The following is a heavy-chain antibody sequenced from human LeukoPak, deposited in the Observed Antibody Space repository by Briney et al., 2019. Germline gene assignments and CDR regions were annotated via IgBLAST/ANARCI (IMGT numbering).Heavy chain of an antibody. D-gene: IGHD3-22*01. CDR1: GFTFSSYA. J-gene: IGHJ4*02. V-gene: IGHV3-64D*06. CDR3: VKDQGWYYDSSGYVDY. Sequence: PGGSLRLSCSASGFTFSSYAMHWVRQAPGKGLEYVSAISSNGGSTYYADSVKGRFTISRDNSKNTLYLQMSSLRAEDTAVYYCVKDQGWYYDSSGYVDYWGQGTLVTVSS. CDR2: ISSNGGST.